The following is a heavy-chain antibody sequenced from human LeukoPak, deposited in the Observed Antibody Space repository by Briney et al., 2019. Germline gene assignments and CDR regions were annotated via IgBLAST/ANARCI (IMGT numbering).Heavy chain of an antibody. Sequence: ASVKVSCKASGGTFSSFGTSWVRQAPGQGLEWMGWISAYNGNTNYAQKLQGRVTMTTDTSTSTAYMELRSLRSDDTAVYCCARDVGATSYYYYYGMDVWGQGTTVTVSS. V-gene: IGHV1-18*01. D-gene: IGHD1-26*01. CDR3: ARDVGATSYYYYYGMDV. CDR2: ISAYNGNT. J-gene: IGHJ6*02. CDR1: GGTFSSFG.